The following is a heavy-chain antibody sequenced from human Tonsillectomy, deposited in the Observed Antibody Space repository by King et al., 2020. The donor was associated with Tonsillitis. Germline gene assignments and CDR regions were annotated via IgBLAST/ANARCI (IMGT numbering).Heavy chain of an antibody. Sequence: VQLVESGGGLVQPGGSLRLSCAASGFTFSGYWMHWVRQAPGKGLVWVSRINSDGDSTDYADSVKGRFTISRDNAKDTLFLQMNSLRAEDTAVYYCAKNWWLWFGGQGTLVTVSS. CDR1: GFTFSGYW. D-gene: IGHD3-10*01. J-gene: IGHJ4*02. CDR3: AKNWWLWF. CDR2: INSDGDST. V-gene: IGHV3-74*01.